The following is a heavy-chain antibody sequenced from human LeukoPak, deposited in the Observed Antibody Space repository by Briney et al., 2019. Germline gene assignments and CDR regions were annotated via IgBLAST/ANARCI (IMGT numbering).Heavy chain of an antibody. J-gene: IGHJ4*02. CDR2: SNPNSGGT. Sequence: ASVKVSCKASGYTFTGYYMHWVRQAPGQGLEWMGRSNPNSGGTNYAQKFQGRVTMTRDTSISTAYMEPSRLRSDDTAVYYCATHPAAYIGYASPVYDYWGQGTLVTVSS. CDR1: GYTFTGYY. V-gene: IGHV1-2*06. CDR3: ATHPAAYIGYASPVYDY. D-gene: IGHD5-12*01.